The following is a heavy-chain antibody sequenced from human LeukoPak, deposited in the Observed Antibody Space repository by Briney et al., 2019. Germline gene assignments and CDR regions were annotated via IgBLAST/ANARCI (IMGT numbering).Heavy chain of an antibody. D-gene: IGHD5-12*01. CDR2: IYTGGST. CDR3: ARQGYGSAFDI. V-gene: IGHV4-4*09. CDR1: GGSISSYY. J-gene: IGHJ3*02. Sequence: TSETLSLTCTVSGGSISSYYWSWIRQPPGKGLEWIGYIYTGGSTNYNPSLKSRVTISVDTSKNQFSLKLSSVTAADTAVYYCARQGYGSAFDIWGQGTMVTVSS.